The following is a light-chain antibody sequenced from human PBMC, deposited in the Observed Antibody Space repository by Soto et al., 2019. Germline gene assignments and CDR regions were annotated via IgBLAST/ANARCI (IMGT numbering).Light chain of an antibody. CDR3: MLFVGSGIWV. J-gene: IGLJ3*02. CDR2: STN. Sequence: TVVTQEPSFSVSPGGTVTLTCGLSSGSVSTNYYTSWYQQTPGQAPRTLIYSTNTRSSGVPDRLSGSILGNKAALTITGAQADDESDYYCMLFVGSGIWVFGGGTKLTVL. V-gene: IGLV8-61*01. CDR1: SGSVSTNYY.